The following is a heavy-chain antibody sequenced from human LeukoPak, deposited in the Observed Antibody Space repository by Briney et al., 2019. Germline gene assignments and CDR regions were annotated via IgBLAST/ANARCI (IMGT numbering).Heavy chain of an antibody. J-gene: IGHJ6*03. CDR3: ADQSIAAAGTGLYYYYMDV. CDR1: GFTFSSYT. D-gene: IGHD6-13*01. V-gene: IGHV3-23*01. CDR2: ISGSGGST. Sequence: GGSLRLSCAASGFTFSSYTMNWVRQAPGKGLEWVSTISGSGGSTYYADSVKGRFTISRDNSKNTLYLQMNSLRAEDTAVYYCADQSIAAAGTGLYYYYMDVWGKGTTVTVSS.